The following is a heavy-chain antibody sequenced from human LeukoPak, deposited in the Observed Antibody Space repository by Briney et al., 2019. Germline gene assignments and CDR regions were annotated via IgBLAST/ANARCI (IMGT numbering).Heavy chain of an antibody. CDR2: VYPDASDT. Sequence: GESLKISCQASGYNFPTYRIAWVRQMPGKGLEWVGIVYPDASDTRYSPSFQGQVTMSADRSVSTAYLQWNTLKVADTAMYFCARLDPARMDGSDIWGQGTMV. J-gene: IGHJ3*02. CDR3: ARLDPARMDGSDI. V-gene: IGHV5-51*01. CDR1: GYNFPTYR. D-gene: IGHD1-14*01.